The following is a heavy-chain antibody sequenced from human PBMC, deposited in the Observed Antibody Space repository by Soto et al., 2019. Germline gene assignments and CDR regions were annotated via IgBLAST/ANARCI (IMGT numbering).Heavy chain of an antibody. CDR3: AGTTSHQWYYMDV. CDR2: TYYRSKWYN. V-gene: IGHV6-1*01. D-gene: IGHD1-7*01. CDR1: GDSVSSTSVA. J-gene: IGHJ6*03. Sequence: SQTLSLTCAISGDSVSSTSVAWNWIRQSPSRGLEWLGRTYYRSKWYNDYAVSVKSRITVNPDTSKNQFSLQLTSVTPEDTAVYYCAGTTSHQWYYMDVWGEGTTVTVSS.